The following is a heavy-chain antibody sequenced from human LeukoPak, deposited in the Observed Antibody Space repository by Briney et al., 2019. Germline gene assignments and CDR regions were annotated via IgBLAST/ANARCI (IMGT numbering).Heavy chain of an antibody. V-gene: IGHV3-15*01. CDR3: TTTYYYDSSGYYYGDY. Sequence: GGSLRLSCAASGFTFSNAWMSWVRQAPGKGLEWVGRIKSKTDGGTTDYAAPVKSRFTISRDDSKNTLYLQMNSLKTEDTAVYYCTTTYYYDSSGYYYGDYWGQGTLVTVSS. CDR1: GFTFSNAW. J-gene: IGHJ4*02. D-gene: IGHD3-22*01. CDR2: IKSKTDGGTT.